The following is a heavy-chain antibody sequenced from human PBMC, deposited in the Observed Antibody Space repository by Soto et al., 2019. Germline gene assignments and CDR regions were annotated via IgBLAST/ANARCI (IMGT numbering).Heavy chain of an antibody. J-gene: IGHJ4*02. CDR2: IYFTGSP. V-gene: IGHV4-39*01. CDR1: GDSVNNNNYY. Sequence: SETLSLTCNVSGDSVNNNNYYWGWIRQSPGTGLEWIASIYFTGSPQSNPSLRSRITISADTSENHFSLELRSVTATDTAIYYCTRHSYTHPGIVDYWGQGTRVTVSS. D-gene: IGHD1-26*01. CDR3: TRHSYTHPGIVDY.